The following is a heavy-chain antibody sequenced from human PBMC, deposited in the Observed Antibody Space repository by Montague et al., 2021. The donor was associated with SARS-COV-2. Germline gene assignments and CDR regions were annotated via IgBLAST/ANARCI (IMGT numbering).Heavy chain of an antibody. CDR1: GGSASSGSYY. J-gene: IGHJ4*02. D-gene: IGHD3-10*01. CDR3: VKGDMVRGIPYIDN. V-gene: IGHV4-61*01. CDR2: IYYSGSA. Sequence: SETLSLTCSVSGGSASSGSYYWSWIRQPPGKGLECIGYIYYSGSAYYNPYNPSLMSRATISIDTSKNQFSLNLNSVTAADTAVYYCVKGDMVRGIPYIDNWGQGNLVTVSS.